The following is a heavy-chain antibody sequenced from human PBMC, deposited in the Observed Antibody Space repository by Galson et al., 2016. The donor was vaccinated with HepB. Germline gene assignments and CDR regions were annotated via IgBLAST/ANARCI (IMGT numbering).Heavy chain of an antibody. CDR3: TRDSPGISFFDY. D-gene: IGHD6-13*01. CDR1: GDSVSSYTGV. J-gene: IGHJ4*02. CDR2: TYYRSQWYY. V-gene: IGHV6-1*01. Sequence: CAISGDSVSSYTGVWNWIRQSPSRGLEWLGRTYYRSQWYYHYAESVKGRITIYPDTSRNHFSLRLTSVTPEDTAVYYCTRDSPGISFFDYWSQGTLVTDSS.